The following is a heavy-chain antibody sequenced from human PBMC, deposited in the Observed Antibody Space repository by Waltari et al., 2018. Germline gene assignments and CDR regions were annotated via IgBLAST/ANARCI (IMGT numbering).Heavy chain of an antibody. V-gene: IGHV4-4*07. CDR1: GGSMSSNY. CDR2: IYTRGNA. Sequence: QVQLQESGPGLVKPSETLSLSCTVSGGSMSSNYWTWIRQTAGRGLEWIGRIYTRGNAIYNPSLKIRVTLSLYTSKNQFSLNLSSATAADTAIYYCATYVLTGYFEYWGQGKLVTVSS. J-gene: IGHJ4*02. D-gene: IGHD3-9*01. CDR3: ATYVLTGYFEY.